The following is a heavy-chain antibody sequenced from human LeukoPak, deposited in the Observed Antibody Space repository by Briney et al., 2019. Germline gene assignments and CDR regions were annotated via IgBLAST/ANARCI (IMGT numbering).Heavy chain of an antibody. CDR3: GEGGRGYSAKGGSFDY. V-gene: IGHV3-9*01. CDR1: GFTFDDYA. J-gene: IGHJ4*02. Sequence: GRSLRLSCAASGFTFDDYAMHWVRQAPGKGLDGVSGISWNSGSIGYADSVKGRFTISRDNAKNSLYLQMNSLRAEDTPLYYCGEGGRGYSAKGGSFDYWGQGTLVTVSS. CDR2: ISWNSGSI. D-gene: IGHD5-12*01.